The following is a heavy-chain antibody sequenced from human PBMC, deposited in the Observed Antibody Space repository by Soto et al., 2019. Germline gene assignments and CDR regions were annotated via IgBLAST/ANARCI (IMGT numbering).Heavy chain of an antibody. CDR2: IYYSGST. D-gene: IGHD2-2*01. J-gene: IGHJ5*02. CDR3: ARDIVAVPAVTGWFDP. CDR1: GGSISSSSYY. V-gene: IGHV4-39*01. Sequence: SETLSLTCTVSGGSISSSSYYWGWIRQPPGKGLEWIGSIYYSGSTYYNPSLKSRVTISVDTSKNQFSLKLSSVTATDTAVYYCARDIVAVPAVTGWFDPWGQGTLVTVSS.